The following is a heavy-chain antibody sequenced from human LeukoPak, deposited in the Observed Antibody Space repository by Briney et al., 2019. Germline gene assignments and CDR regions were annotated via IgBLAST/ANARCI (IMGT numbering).Heavy chain of an antibody. Sequence: SETLSLTCAAYGGSFSGYYWSWIRQPPGKGLEWIGEINHSGSTNYNPSLKSRVTISVDTSKDQFSLKLSSVTAADTAVYYCAGRDTAMVMGYFDYWGQGTLVTVSS. D-gene: IGHD5-18*01. J-gene: IGHJ4*02. CDR2: INHSGST. V-gene: IGHV4-34*01. CDR3: AGRDTAMVMGYFDY. CDR1: GGSFSGYY.